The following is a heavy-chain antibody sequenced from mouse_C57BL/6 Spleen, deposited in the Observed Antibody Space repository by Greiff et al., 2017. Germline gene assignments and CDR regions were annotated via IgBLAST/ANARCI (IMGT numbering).Heavy chain of an antibody. Sequence: QVQLQQSGPGLVQPSQSLSITCTVSGFSLTSYGVHWVRQSPGKGLEWLGVIWRGGSTDYNAAFMSRLSITKDNSKSQVFFKMNSLQADDTAIYYCAKNSDYGSSPLYFDYWGQGTTLTVSS. D-gene: IGHD1-1*01. CDR2: IWRGGST. CDR1: GFSLTSYG. V-gene: IGHV2-5*01. J-gene: IGHJ2*01. CDR3: AKNSDYGSSPLYFDY.